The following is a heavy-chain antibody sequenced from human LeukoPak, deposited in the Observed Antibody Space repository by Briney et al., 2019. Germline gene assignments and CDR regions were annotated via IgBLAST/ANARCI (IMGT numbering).Heavy chain of an antibody. J-gene: IGHJ6*04. V-gene: IGHV1-24*01. CDR3: TIISSDYYYGMDV. D-gene: IGHD3-10*01. CDR1: GYTLTELS. Sequence: ASVKVSCKVSGYTLTELSMHWVRQAPGKGLEWMGGFDPEDGETTYAQKFQGRVTMTEDTSTDTAYMELSSLRSEDTAVYYCTIISSDYYYGMDVWGKGTTVTVSS. CDR2: FDPEDGET.